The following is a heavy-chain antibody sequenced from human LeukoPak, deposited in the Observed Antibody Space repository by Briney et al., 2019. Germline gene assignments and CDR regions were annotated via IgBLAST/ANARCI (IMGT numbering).Heavy chain of an antibody. CDR3: XXXXSGYSYGPFDY. V-gene: IGHV4-59*08. Sequence: SETLSLTCTVSGGSISSYYWSWIRQPPGKGLEWIGYIYYSGSTNYNPSLKSRVTISVDTSKNQFSLKLSSVTAADTAVYYCXXXXSGYSYGPFDYWGQGTLVTVSS. J-gene: IGHJ4*02. D-gene: IGHD5-18*01. CDR2: IYYSGST. CDR1: GGSISSYY.